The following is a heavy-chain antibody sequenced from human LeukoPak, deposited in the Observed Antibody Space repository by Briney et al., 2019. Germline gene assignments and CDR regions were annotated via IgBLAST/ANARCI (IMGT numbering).Heavy chain of an antibody. J-gene: IGHJ4*02. Sequence: ASVKVSCKASGYTFTGYYMHWVRQAPGQGLEWMGWINPNSGGTNYAQKFQGRVTMTGDTSISTAYMELSRPRSDDTAVYYCARGSVTTVVTPSNYWGQGTLVTVSS. CDR1: GYTFTGYY. D-gene: IGHD4-23*01. CDR2: INPNSGGT. V-gene: IGHV1-2*02. CDR3: ARGSVTTVVTPSNY.